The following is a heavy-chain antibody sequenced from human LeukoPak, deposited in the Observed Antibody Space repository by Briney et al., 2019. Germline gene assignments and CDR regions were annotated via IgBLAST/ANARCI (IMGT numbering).Heavy chain of an antibody. CDR2: IIPIFGTA. D-gene: IGHD2-21*02. CDR1: GYTFTSYG. V-gene: IGHV1-69*13. CDR3: ARDQTLSLVVTAIPDYYYYYGMDV. Sequence: ASVKVSCKASGYTFTSYGISWVRQAPGQGLEWMGGIIPIFGTANYAQKFQGRVTITADESTSTAYMELSSLRSEDTAVYYCARDQTLSLVVTAIPDYYYYYGMDVWGQGTTVTVSS. J-gene: IGHJ6*02.